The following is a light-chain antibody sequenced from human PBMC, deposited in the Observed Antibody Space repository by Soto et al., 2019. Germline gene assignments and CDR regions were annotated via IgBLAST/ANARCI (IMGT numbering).Light chain of an antibody. CDR3: QQRSNWPSIT. V-gene: IGKV3-11*01. J-gene: IGKJ5*01. CDR2: DAS. CDR1: QSVSTY. Sequence: EIVLTQSPATLSLSPGERATLSCRASQSVSTYLAWYQQKPGQAPRLLISDASNRATGIPVGFSGSGSGTDFTLTISSLEAEDSAVYYCQQRSNWPSITFGQGTRLEIK.